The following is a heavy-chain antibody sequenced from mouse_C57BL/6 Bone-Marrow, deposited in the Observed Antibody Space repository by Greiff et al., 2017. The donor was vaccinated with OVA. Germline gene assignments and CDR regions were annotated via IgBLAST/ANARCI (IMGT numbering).Heavy chain of an antibody. CDR1: GYTFTSYD. V-gene: IGHV1-85*01. J-gene: IGHJ1*03. CDR3: ARWGYFDV. CDR2: IYPRDCST. Sequence: VQLQQSGPELVKPGASVKLSCKASGYTFTSYDINWVQQRPGQGLEWIGWIYPRDCSTKYNEKCKGKATLTVDTSSSTAYMELHSLTSEDSAVYFCARWGYFDVWGTGTTVTVSS.